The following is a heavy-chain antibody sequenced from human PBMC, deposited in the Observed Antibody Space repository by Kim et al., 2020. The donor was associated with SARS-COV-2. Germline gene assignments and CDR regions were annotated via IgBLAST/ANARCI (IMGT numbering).Heavy chain of an antibody. CDR2: IKHDGSET. Sequence: GGSLRLSCAASGFTFRDYWMSWVRQAPGKGLEWVANIKHDGSETYSVDSVKGRFTISRDNAKNSLFLQMNSLRAEDTAVYYCAGVPDSFDFWGQGALVTVSS. V-gene: IGHV3-7*03. J-gene: IGHJ4*02. CDR1: GFTFRDYW. CDR3: AGVPDSFDF. D-gene: IGHD3-22*01.